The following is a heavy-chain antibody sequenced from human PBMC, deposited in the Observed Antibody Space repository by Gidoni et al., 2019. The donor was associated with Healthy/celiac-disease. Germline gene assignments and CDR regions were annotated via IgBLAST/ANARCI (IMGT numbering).Heavy chain of an antibody. CDR1: GGSISSYY. D-gene: IGHD6-13*01. CDR3: ARHSSSSYYYGMDV. J-gene: IGHJ6*02. V-gene: IGHV4-59*01. Sequence: QVQLQESGPGLVKPSETLSLTCTVSGGSISSYYWSWIRQPPGKGLEWIGYIYYSGSTNYNPSLKSRVTISVDTSKNQFSLKLSSVTAADTAVYYCARHSSSSYYYGMDVWGQGTTVTVSS. CDR2: IYYSGST.